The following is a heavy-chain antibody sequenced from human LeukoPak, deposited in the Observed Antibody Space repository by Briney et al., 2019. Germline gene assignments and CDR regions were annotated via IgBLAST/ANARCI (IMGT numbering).Heavy chain of an antibody. J-gene: IGHJ5*02. V-gene: IGHV3-7*05. CDR2: IKQDGSKK. CDR3: ARASDPWLQLT. CDR1: GFTFSNYW. Sequence: AGGSLRLSCAASGFTFSNYWMIWVRQAPGKGLEWVGNIKQDGSKKRYADSVRGRFSISRDNAQTSLYLQMNSLRAEDTAVYYCARASDPWLQLTWGQGTLVTVSS. D-gene: IGHD5-24*01.